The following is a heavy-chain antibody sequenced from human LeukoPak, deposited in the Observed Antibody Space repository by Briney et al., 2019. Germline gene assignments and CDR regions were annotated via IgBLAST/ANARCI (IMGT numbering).Heavy chain of an antibody. V-gene: IGHV3-23*01. J-gene: IGHJ4*02. D-gene: IGHD2-8*02. CDR3: AKSSLGDTGAYQYYFDY. CDR1: GFTFSSYA. CDR2: ISDSGDST. Sequence: GGSLRLSCSASGFTFSSYAMSWVRQAPGKELEWVSAISDSGDSTYYADSVKGRFTISRDNSKNTLYLQMNSLRAEDTAVYYCAKSSLGDTGAYQYYFDYWGQGTLVTVSP.